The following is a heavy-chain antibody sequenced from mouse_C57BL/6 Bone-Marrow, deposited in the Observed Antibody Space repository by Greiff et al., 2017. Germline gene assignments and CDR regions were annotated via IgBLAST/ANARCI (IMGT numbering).Heavy chain of an antibody. D-gene: IGHD1-1*01. J-gene: IGHJ2*01. V-gene: IGHV7-4*01. CDR2: IRNKANGYPT. Sequence: EVNVVESGGGLVQPGASLRLSCAASGFTFTDYYMSWVRQPPGKAPAWLALIRNKANGYPTAYTASVKGRVTISRDNSQNILYLQMNTLRAEDSATYYCVKAGEYYGFDYWGQGTTLTVSS. CDR1: GFTFTDYY. CDR3: VKAGEYYGFDY.